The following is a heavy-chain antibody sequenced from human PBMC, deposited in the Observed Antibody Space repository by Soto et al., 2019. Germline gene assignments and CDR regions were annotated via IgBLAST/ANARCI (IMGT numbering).Heavy chain of an antibody. Sequence: QVQLVESGGGVVQPGRSLRLSCAASGFTFSSYGMHWVRQAPGKGLEWVAVIWYGGSNKYYADSVKGRFTISRDNSKNTLYLQMNSLRAEDTAVYYCARDSADAFDIWGQGTMVTVSS. CDR3: ARDSADAFDI. V-gene: IGHV3-33*01. CDR1: GFTFSSYG. D-gene: IGHD3-10*01. CDR2: IWYGGSNK. J-gene: IGHJ3*02.